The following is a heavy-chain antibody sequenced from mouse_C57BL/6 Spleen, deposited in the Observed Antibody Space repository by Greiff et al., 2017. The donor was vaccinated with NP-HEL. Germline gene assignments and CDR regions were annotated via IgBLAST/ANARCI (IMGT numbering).Heavy chain of an antibody. V-gene: IGHV1-69*01. CDR3: AISWYGGYFDY. D-gene: IGHD2-14*01. CDR1: GYTFTSYW. Sequence: QVQLQQPGAELVMPGASVKLSCKASGYTFTSYWMHWVKQRPGQGLEWIGEIDPSDSYTNYNQKFKGKSTLTVDKSSSTAYMQLSSLTSEDSAVYCCAISWYGGYFDYWGQGTTLTVSS. CDR2: IDPSDSYT. J-gene: IGHJ2*01.